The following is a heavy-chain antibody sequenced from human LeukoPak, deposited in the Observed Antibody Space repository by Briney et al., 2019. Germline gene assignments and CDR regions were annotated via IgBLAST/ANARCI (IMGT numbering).Heavy chain of an antibody. J-gene: IGHJ6*03. CDR1: GFTFSSYW. V-gene: IGHV3-74*01. CDR2: INTDGSST. CDR3: ARDRELETPYYYYMDV. Sequence: GGSLRLSCAASGFTFSSYWMHWVRQAPGKGLVWVSRINTDGSSTSYADSVKGRFTISRDNAKNTLYLQMNSLRAEDTAVYYCARDRELETPYYYYMDVWGKGTTVTVSS. D-gene: IGHD1-1*01.